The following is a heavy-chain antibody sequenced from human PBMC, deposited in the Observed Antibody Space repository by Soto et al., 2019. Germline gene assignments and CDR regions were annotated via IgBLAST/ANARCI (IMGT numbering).Heavy chain of an antibody. CDR1: GGSISSYY. Sequence: TSETLSLTCTVSGGSISSYYWSWIRQPPGKGLEWIGYIYYSGSTNYNPSLKSRVTISVDTSKNQFSLKLSSVTAADTAVYYCARAYCSGGSCYSTVWGQGTMVTVSS. V-gene: IGHV4-59*01. J-gene: IGHJ3*01. CDR2: IYYSGST. D-gene: IGHD2-15*01. CDR3: ARAYCSGGSCYSTV.